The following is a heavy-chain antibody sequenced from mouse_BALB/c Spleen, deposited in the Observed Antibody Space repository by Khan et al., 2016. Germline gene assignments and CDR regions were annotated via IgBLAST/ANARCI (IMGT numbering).Heavy chain of an antibody. CDR3: ARSTMITFFDY. CDR2: INPYNDGT. D-gene: IGHD2-4*01. Sequence: VQLQQSGPELVKPGASVKMSCKASGYTFTSYVMHWVKQKPGQGLEWIGYINPYNDGTKYNEKFKGKATLTSDKSSSTAYMELSSLTSEDSAVYYCARSTMITFFDYWGQGTSVTVSS. CDR1: GYTFTSYV. J-gene: IGHJ4*01. V-gene: IGHV1S136*01.